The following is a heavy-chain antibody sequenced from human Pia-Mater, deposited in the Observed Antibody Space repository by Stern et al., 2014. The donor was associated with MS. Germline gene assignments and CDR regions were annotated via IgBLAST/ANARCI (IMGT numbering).Heavy chain of an antibody. Sequence: VQLVESGPGLLRPSETLSLTCTVSGDSISSSNYYWGWIRQSTERGLEWIGSIYHTVKSYHNPSLPSRLTISGDTSTTPISLDLISVTATDTAVYYCARSSSSVSVEFFDFWGQGTLVTVSS. V-gene: IGHV4-39*01. J-gene: IGHJ4*02. D-gene: IGHD4-23*01. CDR2: IYHTVKS. CDR1: GDSISSSNYY. CDR3: ARSSSSVSVEFFDF.